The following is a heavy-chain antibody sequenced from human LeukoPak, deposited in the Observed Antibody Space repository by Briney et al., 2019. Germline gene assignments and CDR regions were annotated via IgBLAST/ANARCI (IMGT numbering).Heavy chain of an antibody. J-gene: IGHJ5*02. CDR3: ARDRTQNYDFWSGYYLNWFDP. Sequence: SETLSLTCTVFGGSISSGSYYWSWIRQPAGKGLEWIGRIYTSGSTNYNPSLKSRVTISVDTSKNQFSLKLSSVTAADTAVYYCARDRTQNYDFWSGYYLNWFDPWGQGTLVTVSS. CDR1: GGSISSGSYY. D-gene: IGHD3-3*01. CDR2: IYTSGST. V-gene: IGHV4-61*02.